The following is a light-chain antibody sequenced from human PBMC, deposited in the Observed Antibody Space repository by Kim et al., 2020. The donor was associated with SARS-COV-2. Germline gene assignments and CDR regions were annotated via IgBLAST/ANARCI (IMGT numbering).Light chain of an antibody. CDR3: SSYTSSSTPWV. CDR2: DVA. V-gene: IGLV2-14*03. CDR1: SSDVGGFNY. Sequence: QSITTSCTGTSSDVGGFNYVSWYQHHPGKAPKLMIFDVAQRPSGVSYRFSGSKSGNTASLTISGLQAEDEADYYCSSYTSSSTPWVFGGGTQLTVL. J-gene: IGLJ3*02.